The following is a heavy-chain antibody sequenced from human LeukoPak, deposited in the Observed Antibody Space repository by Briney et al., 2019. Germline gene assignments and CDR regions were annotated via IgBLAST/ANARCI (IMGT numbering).Heavy chain of an antibody. Sequence: GGSLRLSCAASGFTFSTYEMNWVRQAPGKGLEWVSYISTGGSTIYYADSVKGRFTISRDNAKNSLYLQMNSLRAEDTAVYYCARTYSGSYYVRYYFDYWGQGTLVTVSS. CDR2: ISTGGSTI. CDR3: ARTYSGSYYVRYYFDY. CDR1: GFTFSTYE. V-gene: IGHV3-48*03. J-gene: IGHJ4*02. D-gene: IGHD1-26*01.